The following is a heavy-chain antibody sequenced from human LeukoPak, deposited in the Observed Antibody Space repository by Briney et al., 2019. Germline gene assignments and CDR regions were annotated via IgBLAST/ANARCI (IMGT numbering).Heavy chain of an antibody. V-gene: IGHV4-4*07. CDR3: AREMTTVTTWNWFDP. Sequence: PSETLSLTCTVSGGSISSYYWSWIRQPAGKGLEWIGRIYTSGSTNYNPSLKSRVTMSVDTSKNQFSLKLSSVTAADTAVYYCAREMTTVTTWNWFDPWGQGTLVTVSS. CDR1: GGSISSYY. CDR2: IYTSGST. D-gene: IGHD4-11*01. J-gene: IGHJ5*02.